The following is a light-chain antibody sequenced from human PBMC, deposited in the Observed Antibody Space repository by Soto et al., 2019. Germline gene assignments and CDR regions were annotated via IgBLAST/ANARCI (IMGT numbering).Light chain of an antibody. CDR3: SSYAGSNNVV. CDR1: SSDVGGYNY. V-gene: IGLV2-8*01. CDR2: GVS. Sequence: QSALTQPPSASGSPGQSVTISCTGTSSDVGGYNYVSWYQQHPGKAPKLMIYGVSKRPSGVPARFSGSKSGNTASLTVSGLQAEDEADYYCSSYAGSNNVVFGGGTKLTVL. J-gene: IGLJ2*01.